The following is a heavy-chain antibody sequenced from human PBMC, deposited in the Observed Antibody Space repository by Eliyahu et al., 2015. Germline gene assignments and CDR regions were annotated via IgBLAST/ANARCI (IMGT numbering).Heavy chain of an antibody. CDR3: AKDPVNYDYGDWFDP. D-gene: IGHD4-17*01. CDR1: GFXFSIYA. J-gene: IGHJ5*02. Sequence: EVQLLESGGGLVQPGGSLRLSRAVSGFXFSIYAMXWVRQAPGQGLEWVSLISGGGDSTYYADSVKGRFTISRDNSKNTLYLQMNSLRAEDTAVYYCAKDPVNYDYGDWFDPWGQGTLVTVSS. CDR2: ISGGGDST. V-gene: IGHV3-23*01.